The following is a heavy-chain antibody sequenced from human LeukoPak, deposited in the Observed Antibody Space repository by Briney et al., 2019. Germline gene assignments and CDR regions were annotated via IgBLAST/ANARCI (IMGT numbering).Heavy chain of an antibody. D-gene: IGHD2-2*01. CDR1: GFTSSSYS. J-gene: IGHJ4*02. V-gene: IGHV3-21*01. CDR2: ISSSSSYI. Sequence: GGSLRLSCAASGFTSSSYSMNWVRHAPGKGLEWVSSISSSSSYIYYADSVKGRFTISRDNAKNSLYLQMNSLRAEDTAVYYCARDASDIVVVPAAISHWGQGTLVTVSS. CDR3: ARDASDIVVVPAAISH.